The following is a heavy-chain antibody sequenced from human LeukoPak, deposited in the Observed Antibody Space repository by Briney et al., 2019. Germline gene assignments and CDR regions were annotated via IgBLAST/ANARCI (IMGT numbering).Heavy chain of an antibody. CDR3: AKDLEVAVAGTFDY. CDR1: GFTFSNYA. J-gene: IGHJ4*02. CDR2: ISGSGGTT. V-gene: IGHV3-23*01. Sequence: GGSLRLSCAASGFTFSNYAMSWVRQAPGKGLEWVSAISGSGGTTYNADSVKGRFTISRDNSKNTLYLQMNSLRAEDTAVYYCAKDLEVAVAGTFDYWGQGTLVTVSS. D-gene: IGHD6-19*01.